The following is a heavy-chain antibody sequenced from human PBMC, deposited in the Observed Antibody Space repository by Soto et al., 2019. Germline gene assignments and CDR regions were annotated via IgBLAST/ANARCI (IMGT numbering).Heavy chain of an antibody. V-gene: IGHV3-23*01. CDR1: GLTFSNYA. J-gene: IGHJ4*02. CDR3: AKNQERELPRVIDF. CDR2: MSGSSSTT. Sequence: LRLSCATSGLTFSNYAMSWVRQSPGGGLEWVSSMSGSSSTTYYADSVRGRFTISRDRSKNTLYLQMSSLRAEDTALYYCAKNQERELPRVIDFWGQGTLVTVSS. D-gene: IGHD1-7*01.